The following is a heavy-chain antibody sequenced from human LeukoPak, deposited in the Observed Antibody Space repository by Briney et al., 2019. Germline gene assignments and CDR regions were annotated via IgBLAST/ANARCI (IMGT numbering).Heavy chain of an antibody. V-gene: IGHV3-48*04. D-gene: IGHD3-10*02. CDR2: ISSSGSTI. Sequence: GGSLRLSCAASGFTFSRYSMKWVRQAPGKGLEWISCISSSGSTIYYGDSVKGRFTISRDNAKNSLYLQMNSLRAEDTAVYYCAELGITMIGGVWGKGTTVTISS. CDR1: GFTFSRYS. CDR3: AELGITMIGGV. J-gene: IGHJ6*04.